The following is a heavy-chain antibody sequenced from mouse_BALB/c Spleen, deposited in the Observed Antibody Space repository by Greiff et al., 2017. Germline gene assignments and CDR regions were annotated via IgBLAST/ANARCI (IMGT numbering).Heavy chain of an antibody. D-gene: IGHD1-1*01. CDR1: GYSFTSYW. V-gene: IGHV1S126*01. CDR3: AGLLRYPVDY. CDR2: IDPSDSET. J-gene: IGHJ2*01. Sequence: QVQLQQSGPQLVRPGASVKISCKASGYSFTSYWMHWVKQRPGQGLEWIGMIDPSDSETRLNQKFKDKATLTVDKSSSTAYMQLSSPTSEDSAVYYCAGLLRYPVDYWGQGTTLTVSS.